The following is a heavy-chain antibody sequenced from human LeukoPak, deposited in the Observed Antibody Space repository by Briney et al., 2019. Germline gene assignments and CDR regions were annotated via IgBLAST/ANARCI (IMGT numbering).Heavy chain of an antibody. CDR2: ISGSGGST. D-gene: IGHD5-18*01. J-gene: IGHJ4*02. Sequence: PGGPLRLSCAASGFTFSSYAMSWVRQAPGKGLEWVSAISGSGGSTYYADSVKGRFTISRDNSKNTLYLQMNSLRAEDTAVYYCADGYSYGYPFDYWGQGTLVTVSS. CDR1: GFTFSSYA. V-gene: IGHV3-23*01. CDR3: ADGYSYGYPFDY.